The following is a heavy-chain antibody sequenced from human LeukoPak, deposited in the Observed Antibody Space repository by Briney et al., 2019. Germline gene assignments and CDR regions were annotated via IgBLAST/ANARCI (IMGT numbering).Heavy chain of an antibody. D-gene: IGHD1-26*01. CDR2: IYPGDSDT. CDR3: ARLGVQVGATSRYNWFDP. J-gene: IGHJ5*02. Sequence: GESLKISCKGSGYSFTSYWIGWVRQMPGKGLEWMGIIYPGDSDTRYSPSFQGQVTISADKSISTAYLQWSSLKASDTAMYYCARLGVQVGATSRYNWFDPWGQGTLVTVSS. CDR1: GYSFTSYW. V-gene: IGHV5-51*01.